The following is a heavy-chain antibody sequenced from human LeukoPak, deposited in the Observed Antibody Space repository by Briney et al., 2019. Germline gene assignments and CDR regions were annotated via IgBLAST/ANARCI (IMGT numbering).Heavy chain of an antibody. CDR1: GYTFTNYA. CDR3: ARPDYGDTPPRY. CDR2: INAGNGNT. V-gene: IGHV1-3*01. J-gene: IGHJ4*02. Sequence: ASVKVSCKASGYTFTNYAMHWVRRAPGQRLEWMGWINAGNGNTKYSQKFQGRVTVTRDTSASTAYMELSSLRSEDTAVYYCARPDYGDTPPRYWGQGTLVTVSS. D-gene: IGHD4-17*01.